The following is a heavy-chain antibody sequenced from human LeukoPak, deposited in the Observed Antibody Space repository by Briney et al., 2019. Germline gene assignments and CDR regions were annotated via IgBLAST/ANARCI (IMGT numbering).Heavy chain of an antibody. CDR2: IYASGST. Sequence: PSEILSLTCTVSGGSISSYYWSWIRQPAGKGLEWIGRIYASGSTNYNPSLKSRVTMSVDTSKNHFSLKLSSVTAADTAVYYCARDPGYYVSGTGGAFTSWGQGPLVTVS. CDR3: ARDPGYYVSGTGGAFTS. V-gene: IGHV4-4*07. D-gene: IGHD3-10*01. J-gene: IGHJ5*02. CDR1: GGSISSYY.